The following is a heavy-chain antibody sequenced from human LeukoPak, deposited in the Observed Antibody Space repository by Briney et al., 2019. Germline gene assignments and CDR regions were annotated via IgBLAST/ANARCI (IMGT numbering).Heavy chain of an antibody. CDR3: ARGTYRSGSYVMDV. D-gene: IGHD3-10*01. CDR1: GFTSSSYS. CDR2: ISSSSSYI. J-gene: IGHJ6*04. Sequence: GGSLRLSCAASGFTSSSYSMNWVRQAPGRGLELVSSISSSSSYIYYAASVKGRFTISRDNAKNSLYLQMNSLRAEDTAVYYCARGTYRSGSYVMDVGGKGTTVTVSS. V-gene: IGHV3-21*01.